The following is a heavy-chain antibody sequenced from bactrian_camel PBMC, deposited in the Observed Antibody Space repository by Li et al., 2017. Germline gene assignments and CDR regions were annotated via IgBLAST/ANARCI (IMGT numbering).Heavy chain of an antibody. J-gene: IGHJ4*01. D-gene: IGHD3*01. Sequence: HVQLVESGGGSVQTGGSLKLSCASSGRVAKNSMGWYRQAPGNECELLSSIATDGSTRYSVSAKGRFTISRDNAKNTMYLQMNNLKLEDTAMYYCAARSASVFGRPTLKRNLYDIWGRGTQVTVS. CDR2: IATDGST. CDR3: AARSASVFGRPTLKRNLYDI. V-gene: IGHV3S53*01. CDR1: GRVAKNS.